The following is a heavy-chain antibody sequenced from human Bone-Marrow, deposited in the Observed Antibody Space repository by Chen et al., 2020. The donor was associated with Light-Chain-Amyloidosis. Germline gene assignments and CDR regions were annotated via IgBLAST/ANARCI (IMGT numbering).Heavy chain of an antibody. CDR3: ARGRSLAALRLYYYYMDV. CDR2: INWNGGST. CDR1: GFTFDDYG. D-gene: IGHD6-13*01. Sequence: EVQLLESGGGLVQPGGSLRLSCAASGFTFDDYGMSWVRQAPGKGLEWVAGINWNGGSTGYADSVKGRFTISRDNAKNSLYLQMNSLRAEDTALYYCARGRSLAALRLYYYYMDVWGKGTTVTVSS. V-gene: IGHV3-20*04. J-gene: IGHJ6*03.